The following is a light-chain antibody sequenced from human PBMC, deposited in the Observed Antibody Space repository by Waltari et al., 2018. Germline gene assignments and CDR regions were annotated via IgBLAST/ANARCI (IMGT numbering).Light chain of an antibody. CDR2: WAS. J-gene: IGKJ4*01. Sequence: IVMTQSPDSLAVSLGERATINCKSSQTVLYSSNNKNYLAWYQQKPRQPPKLLVYWASTREYGVPERFSGSGSGTDFTLTISSLQAEDVAVYYCQQYYNTPLTFGGGTKVEIK. CDR1: QTVLYSSNNKNY. CDR3: QQYYNTPLT. V-gene: IGKV4-1*01.